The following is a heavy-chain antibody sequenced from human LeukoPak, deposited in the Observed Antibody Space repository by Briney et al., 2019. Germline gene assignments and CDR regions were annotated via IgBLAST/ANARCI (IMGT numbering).Heavy chain of an antibody. V-gene: IGHV4-34*01. J-gene: IGHJ3*02. CDR3: AGEDYFDTSGYASWRFDI. D-gene: IGHD3-22*01. Sequence: SETLSLTCAVYGGSFSGYYWSWIRQPPGKGLEWIGEINHSGSTNYNPSLKSRVTISVDTSKNQFSLKLSSVTTADTAVYYCAGEDYFDTSGYASWRFDIWGQGTMVTVSS. CDR2: INHSGST. CDR1: GGSFSGYY.